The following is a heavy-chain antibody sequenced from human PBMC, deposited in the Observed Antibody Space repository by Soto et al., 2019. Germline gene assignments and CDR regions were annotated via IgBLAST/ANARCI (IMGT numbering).Heavy chain of an antibody. J-gene: IGHJ6*02. D-gene: IGHD3-10*01. V-gene: IGHV4-34*01. CDR2: INHSGST. Sequence: SETLSLTCAVYGGSFSGYYWSWIRQPPGKGLEWIGEINHSGSTNYNPPLKSRVTISVDTSKNQFSLKLSSVTAADTAVYYCARRTMVRAYYYYYGMDVWGQGTTVTVSS. CDR3: ARRTMVRAYYYYYGMDV. CDR1: GGSFSGYY.